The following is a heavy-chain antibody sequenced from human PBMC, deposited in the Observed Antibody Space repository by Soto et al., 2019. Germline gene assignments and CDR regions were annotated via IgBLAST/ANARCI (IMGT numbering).Heavy chain of an antibody. CDR1: GSTFSSYD. J-gene: IGHJ4*02. CDR2: IGTAGDT. CDR3: ARAIGPTLFDY. D-gene: IGHD3-22*01. V-gene: IGHV3-13*04. Sequence: GGSLRLSCSASGSTFSSYDMHWVRQGPGKGLEWVSAIGTAGDTNYAGSVKGRFTISRENAKNSLYLQMNSLRAGDTAIYFCARAIGPTLFDYWGQGTLVTVSS.